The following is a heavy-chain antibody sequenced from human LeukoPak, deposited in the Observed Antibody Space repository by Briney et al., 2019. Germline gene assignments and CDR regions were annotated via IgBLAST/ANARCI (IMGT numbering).Heavy chain of an antibody. J-gene: IGHJ3*02. CDR3: AKTSLGGYDSSGYYQGAFDI. CDR2: ISWNSGSI. D-gene: IGHD3-22*01. Sequence: PGRSLRLSCAASGFTFDDYAMHWVRQAPGKGLEWVSGISWNSGSIGYADSVKGRFTISRDNAKNSLYLQMNSLRAEDTALYYCAKTSLGGYDSSGYYQGAFDIWGQGTMVTVSS. CDR1: GFTFDDYA. V-gene: IGHV3-9*01.